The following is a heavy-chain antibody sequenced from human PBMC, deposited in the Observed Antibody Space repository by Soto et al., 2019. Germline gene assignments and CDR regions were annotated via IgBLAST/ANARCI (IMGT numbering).Heavy chain of an antibody. V-gene: IGHV1-69*01. CDR2: IIPMYGPA. CDR3: ARVTSMVRGVIDNGFDP. CDR1: GGTFSSYA. J-gene: IGHJ5*02. Sequence: QVPLVQSGAEVKKPGSSVTVSCKASGGTFSSYAIHWVRQAPGQGFEWMGGIIPMYGPAKYAQRFQGRVTITADEPTPTVYMELTSLTSQDTAVYYCARVTSMVRGVIDNGFDPWGHGTLVTVSS. D-gene: IGHD3-10*01.